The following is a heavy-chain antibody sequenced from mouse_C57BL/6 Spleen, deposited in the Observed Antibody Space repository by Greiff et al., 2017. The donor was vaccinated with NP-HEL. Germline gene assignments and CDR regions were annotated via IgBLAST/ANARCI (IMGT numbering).Heavy chain of an antibody. J-gene: IGHJ1*03. CDR1: GFTFSSYA. V-gene: IGHV5-4*01. Sequence: EVMLVESGGGLVKPGGSLKLSCAASGFTFSSYAMSWVRQTPEKRLEWVATISDGGSYTYYPDNVKGRFTISRDNAKNNLYLQMSHLKSEDTAMYYCARDGGTSGYFDVWGTGTTVTVSS. D-gene: IGHD3-3*01. CDR2: ISDGGSYT. CDR3: ARDGGTSGYFDV.